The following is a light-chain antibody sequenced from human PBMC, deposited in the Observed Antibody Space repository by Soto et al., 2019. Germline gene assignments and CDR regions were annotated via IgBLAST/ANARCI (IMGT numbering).Light chain of an antibody. J-gene: IGKJ1*01. CDR3: QQYSTFSPWS. CDR1: QSIDNW. V-gene: IGKV1-5*01. Sequence: DIQMTQSPSTLSAAVGDRVTITCLASQSIDNWLAWYQQIPGQAPKLLVYDASNLQSGVPSRFSGSGSGAEFTLTISSLRPDDVATYYCQQYSTFSPWSFGQGTKVDIK. CDR2: DAS.